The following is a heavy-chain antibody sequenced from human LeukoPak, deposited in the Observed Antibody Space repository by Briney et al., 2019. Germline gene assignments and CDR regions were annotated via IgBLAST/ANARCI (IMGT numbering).Heavy chain of an antibody. Sequence: PSETLSLTCAVYGGSFSGYYWSWIRQPPGQGLEWIGEINHSGSTNYNPSLKSRVTISVDTSKNQFSLTLSSVPAADTAVYYCARGRYSSNYYYYYYMDVWGKGTTVTVSS. D-gene: IGHD6-13*01. J-gene: IGHJ6*03. CDR3: ARGRYSSNYYYYYYMDV. V-gene: IGHV4-34*01. CDR1: GGSFSGYY. CDR2: INHSGST.